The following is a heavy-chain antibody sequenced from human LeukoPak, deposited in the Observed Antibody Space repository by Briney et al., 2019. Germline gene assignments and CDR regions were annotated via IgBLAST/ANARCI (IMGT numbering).Heavy chain of an antibody. CDR2: ISAYNGNT. Sequence: GASVKVSCKASGYTFTSYGISWVRQAPGQGLEWMGWISAYNGNTNYAQKLQGRVTMTTDTSTSTAYMELRSLRSDDTALYYCARAPIVVVSGPTPPYYFDYWGQSTLVTVSS. J-gene: IGHJ4*02. CDR1: GYTFTSYG. V-gene: IGHV1-18*01. CDR3: ARAPIVVVSGPTPPYYFDY. D-gene: IGHD2-2*01.